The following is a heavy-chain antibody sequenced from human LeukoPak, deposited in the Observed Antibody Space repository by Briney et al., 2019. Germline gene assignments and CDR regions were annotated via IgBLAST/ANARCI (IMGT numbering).Heavy chain of an antibody. J-gene: IGHJ6*02. CDR3: ARAPHSCGYPYHYYGMDV. V-gene: IGHV3-20*04. D-gene: IGHD3-22*01. CDR1: GFTFDDYG. Sequence: GGSLRLSCAASGFTFDDYGMSWVRQAPGKGLEWVSGINWNGGSTGYADSVKGRFTISRDNAKNSLYLQMNSLRAEDTALYYCARAPHSCGYPYHYYGMDVWGQGTTVTVSS. CDR2: INWNGGST.